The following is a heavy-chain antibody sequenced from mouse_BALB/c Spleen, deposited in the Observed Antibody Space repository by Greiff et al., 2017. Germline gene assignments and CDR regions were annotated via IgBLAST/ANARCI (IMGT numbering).Heavy chain of an antibody. Sequence: EVQLVESGGGLVQPGGSRKLSCAASGFTFSSFGMHWVRQAPEKGLEWVAYISSGCSTIYYADTVKGRFTISRDNPKNTLFLQMTSLRSEDTAMYYCARDLAYWGQGTLVTVSA. CDR1: GFTFSSFG. CDR2: ISSGCSTI. CDR3: ARDLAY. V-gene: IGHV5-17*02. J-gene: IGHJ3*01.